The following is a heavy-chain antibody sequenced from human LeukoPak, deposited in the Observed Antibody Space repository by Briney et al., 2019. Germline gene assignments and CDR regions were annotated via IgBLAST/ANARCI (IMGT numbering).Heavy chain of an antibody. V-gene: IGHV3-30-3*01. CDR2: ISYDGSNK. Sequence: PGGSLRLSCAASGFTFSSYAMHWVRQAPGKGLEWVAVISYDGSNKYYADSVKGRFTISRDNSKNTLYLQMNSLRAEDTAVYYCASYYGSGSYQGYWGQGTLVTVSS. CDR1: GFTFSSYA. CDR3: ASYYGSGSYQGY. D-gene: IGHD3-10*01. J-gene: IGHJ4*02.